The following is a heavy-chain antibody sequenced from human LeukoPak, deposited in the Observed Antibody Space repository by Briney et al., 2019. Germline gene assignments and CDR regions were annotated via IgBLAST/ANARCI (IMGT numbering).Heavy chain of an antibody. V-gene: IGHV4-39*07. CDR2: IYYSGST. CDR1: GGSISSSSYY. CDR3: ARHGKSLRYFDWLLPLDY. Sequence: SETLSLTCTVSGGSISSSSYYWGWIRQPPGKGLEWIGSIYYSGSTYYNPSLRSRVTISVDTSKNQFSLKLSSVTAADTAVYYCARHGKSLRYFDWLLPLDYWGQGTLVTVSS. J-gene: IGHJ4*02. D-gene: IGHD3-9*01.